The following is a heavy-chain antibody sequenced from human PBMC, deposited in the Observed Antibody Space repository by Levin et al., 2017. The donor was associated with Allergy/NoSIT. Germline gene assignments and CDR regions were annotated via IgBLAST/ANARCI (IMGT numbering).Heavy chain of an antibody. CDR2: INHSGST. CDR3: ARGPYCSGGNCDRDFDY. CDR1: GGSFSGYY. D-gene: IGHD2-15*01. Sequence: SETLSLTCAVYGGSFSGYYWSWIRQPPGKGLEWIGEINHSGSTNYNPSLKSRVTISVDTSKNQFSLKLSSVTAADTAVYYCARGPYCSGGNCDRDFDYWGQGTLVTVSS. J-gene: IGHJ4*02. V-gene: IGHV4-34*01.